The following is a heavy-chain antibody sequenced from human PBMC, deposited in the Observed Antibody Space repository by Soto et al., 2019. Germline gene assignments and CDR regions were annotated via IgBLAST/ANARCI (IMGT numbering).Heavy chain of an antibody. V-gene: IGHV4-39*01. Sequence: SETLSLTCTVSGGSVSSRSYYWGWIRQAPGRGLEWIGSIYYSGSTYYNPSLKSRVTISVDTSKNQFSLKLSSVTAADTAVYYCVRHLYYYDTSGYFDAFDIWGQGTMVTVSS. CDR2: IYYSGST. CDR3: VRHLYYYDTSGYFDAFDI. J-gene: IGHJ3*02. D-gene: IGHD3-22*01. CDR1: GGSVSSRSYY.